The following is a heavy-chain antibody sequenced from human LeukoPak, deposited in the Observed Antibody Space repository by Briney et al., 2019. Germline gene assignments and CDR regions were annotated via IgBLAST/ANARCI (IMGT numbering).Heavy chain of an antibody. CDR1: GFTFSSYA. V-gene: IGHV3-7*01. CDR2: IKQDGSEK. CDR3: ARAWNVLLWFGEPDAFDI. J-gene: IGHJ3*02. D-gene: IGHD3-10*01. Sequence: GGSLRLSCAASGFTFSSYAMHWVRQAPGKGLEWVANIKQDGSEKYYVDSVKGRFTISRDNAKNSLYLQMNSLRAEDTAVYYCARAWNVLLWFGEPDAFDIWGQGTMVTVSS.